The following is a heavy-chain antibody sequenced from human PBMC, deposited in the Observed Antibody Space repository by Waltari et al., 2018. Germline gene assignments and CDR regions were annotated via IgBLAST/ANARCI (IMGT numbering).Heavy chain of an antibody. Sequence: QLQLQESGPGLVKPSETLSLTCTVSGGSISSSSYYWGWIRQPPGKGLEWIGSIYYSGSTYYNPSLKSRVTISVDTSKNQFSLKLSSVTAADTAVYYCASVSWKKEAAPFDYWGQGTLVTVSS. D-gene: IGHD1-1*01. V-gene: IGHV4-39*07. J-gene: IGHJ4*02. CDR1: GGSISSSSYY. CDR3: ASVSWKKEAAPFDY. CDR2: IYYSGST.